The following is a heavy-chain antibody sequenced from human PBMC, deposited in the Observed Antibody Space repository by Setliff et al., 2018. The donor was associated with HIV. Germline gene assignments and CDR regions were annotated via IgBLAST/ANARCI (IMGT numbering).Heavy chain of an antibody. D-gene: IGHD2-21*01. Sequence: ASVKVSCKASGGTFSTYAINWVRQAPGQGLEWMGGIIPIFGTRNYAQKFQGRVTISAAESTRTAYMELSSLRSEDTAVYYCARYLIPTESVVVITPLAFDMWGQGTMVTVSS. V-gene: IGHV1-69*13. CDR1: GGTFSTYA. J-gene: IGHJ3*02. CDR2: IIPIFGTR. CDR3: ARYLIPTESVVVITPLAFDM.